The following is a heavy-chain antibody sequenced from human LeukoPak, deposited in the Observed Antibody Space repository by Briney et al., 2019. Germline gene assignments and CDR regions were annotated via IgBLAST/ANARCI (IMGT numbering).Heavy chain of an antibody. CDR3: AKRVHTSSWYAAFDH. V-gene: IGHV3-21*04. CDR1: GFTFSSYR. CDR2: ISSSSTYI. Sequence: GGSLRLSCAVSGFTFSSYRMNWVRQAPGKGLEWVSSISSSSTYIYYADSVKGRFSISRGNSKNTLYLQMNSLRAEDTAVYYCAKRVHTSSWYAAFDHWGQGTLVTVSS. D-gene: IGHD6-13*01. J-gene: IGHJ4*02.